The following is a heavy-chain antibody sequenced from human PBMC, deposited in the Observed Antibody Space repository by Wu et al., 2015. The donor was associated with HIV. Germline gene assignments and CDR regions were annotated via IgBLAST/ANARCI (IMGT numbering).Heavy chain of an antibody. CDR2: INPDGGST. CDR1: GYTFNNYY. Sequence: QVQLVQSGAEVKKPGASVKVSCKASGYTFNNYYIHWVRQAPGQGLEWMGIINPDGGSTSYAQRFQGRVTMTRDTSISTAYMELSRLRSDDTAVYYCASTYYYDSSGYYSRAFDIWGQGTMVTVSS. V-gene: IGHV1-46*02. J-gene: IGHJ3*02. CDR3: ASTYYYDSSGYYSRAFDI. D-gene: IGHD3-22*01.